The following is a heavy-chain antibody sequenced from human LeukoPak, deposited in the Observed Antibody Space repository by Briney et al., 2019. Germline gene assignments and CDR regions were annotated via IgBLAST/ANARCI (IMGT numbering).Heavy chain of an antibody. CDR2: ISGSGGNT. CDR3: AKGQVFQCDY. D-gene: IGHD2/OR15-2a*01. Sequence: GGSLRLSCAASGFTFSNSAMNWVRQAPGKGLEWVSAISGSGGNTYYPNSVKGRFTISRDNSRNTLYLQTNSLRAEDTAVYYCAKGQVFQCDYWGQGTLVTVSS. J-gene: IGHJ4*02. V-gene: IGHV3-23*01. CDR1: GFTFSNSA.